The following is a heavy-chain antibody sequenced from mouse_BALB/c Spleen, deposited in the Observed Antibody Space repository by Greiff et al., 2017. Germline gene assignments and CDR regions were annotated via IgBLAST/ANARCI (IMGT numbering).Heavy chain of an antibody. J-gene: IGHJ4*01. Sequence: EVKVVESGGGLVKPGGSLKLSCAASGFTFSDYYMYWVRQTPEKRLEWVATISDGGSYTYYPDSVKGRFTISRDNAKNNLYLQMSSLKSEDTAMYYCARHYSGMDYWGQGTSVTVSS. V-gene: IGHV5-4*02. CDR2: ISDGGSYT. D-gene: IGHD2-12*01. CDR1: GFTFSDYY. CDR3: ARHYSGMDY.